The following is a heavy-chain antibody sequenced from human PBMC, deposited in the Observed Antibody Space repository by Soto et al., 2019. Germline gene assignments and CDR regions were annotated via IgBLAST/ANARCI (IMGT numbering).Heavy chain of an antibody. CDR3: AKGIASKPRPLQKYFDL. V-gene: IGHV3-23*01. CDR2: ISGSGGST. Sequence: GGSLRLSCAASGFTFSSYAMSWVRQAPGKGLEWVSAISGSGGSTYYADAVKRRFTISSDNSNNTLYVQMDSLRAEDTAVYYCAKGIASKPRPLQKYFDLWGRGPLVTVSS. J-gene: IGHJ2*01. D-gene: IGHD6-13*01. CDR1: GFTFSSYA.